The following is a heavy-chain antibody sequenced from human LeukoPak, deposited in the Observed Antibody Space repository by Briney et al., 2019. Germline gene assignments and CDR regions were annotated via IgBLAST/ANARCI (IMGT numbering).Heavy chain of an antibody. D-gene: IGHD2-8*01. CDR3: ARDLGYCTNGVCHTRFDY. CDR1: GGTFSSYA. V-gene: IGHV1-69*13. CDR2: IIPIFGTA. J-gene: IGHJ4*02. Sequence: SVKVSCKASGGTFSSYAISWVRQAPGQGLEWMGGIIPIFGTANYAQKFQGRVTITAEESTSTAYMELSSLRSEDTAVYYCARDLGYCTNGVCHTRFDYWGQGTLVAVSS.